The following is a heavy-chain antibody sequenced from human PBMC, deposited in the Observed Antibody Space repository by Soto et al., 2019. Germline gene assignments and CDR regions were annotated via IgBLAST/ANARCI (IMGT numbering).Heavy chain of an antibody. Sequence: SETLSLTCTVSGTSISSYYWSWIRQPPGKGLEWIANIHYSGTTNYNPSLASRATLSVDTSKNQFSLKMTSVTAADRAMYFCARYNSYAIVYWGRGTLVTVSS. CDR2: IHYSGTT. CDR3: ARYNSYAIVY. V-gene: IGHV4-59*01. CDR1: GTSISSYY. J-gene: IGHJ4*02. D-gene: IGHD2-8*01.